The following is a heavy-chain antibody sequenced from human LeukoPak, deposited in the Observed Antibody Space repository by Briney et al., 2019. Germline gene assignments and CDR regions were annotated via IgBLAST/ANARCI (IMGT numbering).Heavy chain of an antibody. CDR2: INEDGSEK. V-gene: IGHV3-7*01. Sequence: GGSLRLSCVASRFSLSNFWMIWVRQAPGKGLEWVANINEDGSEKNYVDSVRGRFTISRDNAKNSLYLQMNSLRAEDTAVYYCERDRSRTTVTRFDSWGQGTLVTVSS. CDR3: ERDRSRTTVTRFDS. D-gene: IGHD4-17*01. CDR1: RFSLSNFW. J-gene: IGHJ4*02.